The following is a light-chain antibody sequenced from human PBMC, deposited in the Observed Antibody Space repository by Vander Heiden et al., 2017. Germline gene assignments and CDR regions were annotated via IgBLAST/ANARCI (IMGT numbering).Light chain of an antibody. CDR2: SDN. CDR1: SSNIGSFA. Sequence: QSLLTQPPSASGPPGQRITISCSGSSSNIGSFAVNWYHQLPETAPKLLIYSDNHRPSGVPDRFSGSRSGTSASLAISGLQSGDEADYYCATWDHSLNAWVFGGGTKLTVL. V-gene: IGLV1-44*01. J-gene: IGLJ3*02. CDR3: ATWDHSLNAWV.